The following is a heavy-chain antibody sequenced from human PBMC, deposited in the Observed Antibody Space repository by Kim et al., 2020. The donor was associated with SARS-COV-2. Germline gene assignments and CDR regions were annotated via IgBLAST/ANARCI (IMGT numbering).Heavy chain of an antibody. CDR2: ISWDGGST. D-gene: IGHD3-16*01. V-gene: IGHV3-43*01. CDR1: GFTFDDYT. Sequence: GGSLRLSCAASGFTFDDYTMHWVRQAPGKGLEWVSLISWDGGSTYYADSVKGRFTISRDNSKNSLYLQMNSLRTEDTALYYCAKDMGGKRKAVVGIDYWGQGTLVTVSS. CDR3: AKDMGGKRKAVVGIDY. J-gene: IGHJ4*02.